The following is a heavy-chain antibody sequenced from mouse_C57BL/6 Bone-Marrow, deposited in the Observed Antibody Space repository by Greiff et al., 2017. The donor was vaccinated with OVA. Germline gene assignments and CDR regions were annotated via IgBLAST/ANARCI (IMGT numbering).Heavy chain of an antibody. V-gene: IGHV5-4*01. CDR1: GFTFSSYA. CDR2: ISDGGSYT. CDR3: ARDALGFAY. Sequence: EVNVVESGGGLVKPGGSLKLSCAASGFTFSSYAMSWVRQTPEKRLEWVATISDGGSYTYYPDNVKGRFTISRDNAKNNLYLQMSHLKAEDTAMYYCARDALGFAYWGRGTLGTVSA. J-gene: IGHJ3*01.